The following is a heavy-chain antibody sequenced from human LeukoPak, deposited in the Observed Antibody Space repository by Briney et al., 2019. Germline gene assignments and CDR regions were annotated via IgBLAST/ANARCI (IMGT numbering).Heavy chain of an antibody. CDR3: ASGLQSVYYYYMDV. V-gene: IGHV1-69*05. D-gene: IGHD4-11*01. CDR1: GGTFSSYA. CDR2: IIPIFGTA. J-gene: IGHJ6*03. Sequence: SVKVSCKASGGTFSSYAISWVRQAPGQGLKWMGGIIPIFGTANYAQKFQGRVTITTDESTSTAYMELSSLRSEDTAVYYCASGLQSVYYYYMDVWGKGTTVTVSS.